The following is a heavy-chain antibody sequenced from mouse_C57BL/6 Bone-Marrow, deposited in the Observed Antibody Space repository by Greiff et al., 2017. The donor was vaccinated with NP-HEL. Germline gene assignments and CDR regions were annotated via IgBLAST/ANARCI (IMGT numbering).Heavy chain of an antibody. Sequence: GGGLVQPKGSLKLSCAASGFSFNTYAMNWVRQAPGKGLEWVARIRSKSNNYATYYADSVKDRFTISRDDSESMLYLQMNNLKTEDTAMYYCVRGPSPSNWDWYFEVWGTGTTVTVSS. J-gene: IGHJ1*03. CDR2: IRSKSNNYAT. V-gene: IGHV10-1*01. D-gene: IGHD4-1*01. CDR1: GFSFNTYA. CDR3: VRGPSPSNWDWYFEV.